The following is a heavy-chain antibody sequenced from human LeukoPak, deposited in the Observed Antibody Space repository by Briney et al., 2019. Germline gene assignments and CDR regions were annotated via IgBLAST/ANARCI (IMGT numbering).Heavy chain of an antibody. CDR1: GGSLSGYY. D-gene: IGHD4-17*01. J-gene: IGHJ3*02. V-gene: IGHV4-34*01. Sequence: PSETLSLTCAVYGGSLSGYYWSWIRQPPGKGLEWIGEINHSGSTNYNPSLKSRVTISVDTSKNQFSLKLSSVTAADTAVYYCARDDYGDYLDAFDIWGQGTMVTVSS. CDR2: INHSGST. CDR3: ARDDYGDYLDAFDI.